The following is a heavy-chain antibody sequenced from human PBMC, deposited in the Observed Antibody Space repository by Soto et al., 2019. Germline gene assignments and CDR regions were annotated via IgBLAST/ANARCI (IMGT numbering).Heavy chain of an antibody. J-gene: IGHJ5*02. Sequence: SETLCVTCTLSGGAVSSGSYYWSWIRQPPGKGLEWIGHIYFTGSTNYNPSLKSRVTMSLDTSRNQFSLKLSSVTAADTAVYYCTRGPHRVQWFDPWGLGTMVTVSS. CDR3: TRGPHRVQWFDP. CDR1: GGAVSSGSYY. V-gene: IGHV4-61*01. CDR2: IYFTGST.